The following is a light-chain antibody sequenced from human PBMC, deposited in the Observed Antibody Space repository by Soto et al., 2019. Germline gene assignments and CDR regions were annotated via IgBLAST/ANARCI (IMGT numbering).Light chain of an antibody. CDR3: QESYSTPYT. Sequence: DIQMTQSPSSLSASLGDRDTITCRASQSISTYLNWYQQKPGKAPKLLIYAASSLQSGVPSRFSGSGSGTDFTLTISSLQPEDFATYFCQESYSTPYTFGLGTKLEIK. J-gene: IGKJ2*01. V-gene: IGKV1-39*01. CDR2: AAS. CDR1: QSISTY.